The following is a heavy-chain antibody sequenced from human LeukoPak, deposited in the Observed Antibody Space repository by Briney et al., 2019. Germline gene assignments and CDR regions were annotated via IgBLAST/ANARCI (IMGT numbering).Heavy chain of an antibody. CDR3: ASGSYLGIILDFPFDY. Sequence: ASVKVSCKVSGYTLTELSMHWVRQAPGKGLEWMGGFDPEDGETIYAQKFQGRVTMTEDASTDTAYMELSSLRSEDTAVYYCASGSYLGIILDFPFDYWGQGTLVTVSS. D-gene: IGHD1-26*01. J-gene: IGHJ4*02. V-gene: IGHV1-24*01. CDR1: GYTLTELS. CDR2: FDPEDGET.